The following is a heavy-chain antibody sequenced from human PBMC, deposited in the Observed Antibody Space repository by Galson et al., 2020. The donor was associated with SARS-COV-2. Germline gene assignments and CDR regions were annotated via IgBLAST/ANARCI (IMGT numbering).Heavy chain of an antibody. CDR1: GFTFSSYA. J-gene: IGHJ4*02. V-gene: IGHV3-30-3*01. D-gene: IGHD3-10*01. CDR3: ARDSDTMVRGVDY. Sequence: GGSLRLSCAASGFTFSSYAMHWVRQAPGKGLEWVAVISYDGSNKYYADSVKGRFTISRDNSKNTLYLQMNSLRAEDTAVYYCARDSDTMVRGVDYWGQGTLVTVSS. CDR2: ISYDGSNK.